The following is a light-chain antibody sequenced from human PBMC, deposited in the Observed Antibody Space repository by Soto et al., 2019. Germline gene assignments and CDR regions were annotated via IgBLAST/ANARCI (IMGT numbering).Light chain of an antibody. CDR1: QSISSY. Sequence: DIKMTQTPPSLAASVGDRVTITSQSSQSISSYLNWYQQKXGKAPKXXIYAASSLQSGVPSRVSGSGSGTDCTRTISSLQPDDVETDYCRHYNRYPEAFGQGTKVDIK. J-gene: IGKJ1*01. CDR2: AAS. CDR3: RHYNRYPEA. V-gene: IGKV1-39*01.